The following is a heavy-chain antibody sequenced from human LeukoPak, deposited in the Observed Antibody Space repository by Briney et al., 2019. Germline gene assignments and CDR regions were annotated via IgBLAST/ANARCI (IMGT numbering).Heavy chain of an antibody. V-gene: IGHV3-23*01. D-gene: IGHD6-19*01. CDR1: GFTFSSYG. Sequence: GGSLRLSCAVSGFTFSSYGMSWVRQAPGKGLEWVSHISRSAGSTYYADSVKGRFTISRDNSKNTLFLQMNSLRAEDTAVYYCGPLGIAVAENFDYWGQGTLVTVSS. CDR3: GPLGIAVAENFDY. CDR2: ISRSAGST. J-gene: IGHJ4*02.